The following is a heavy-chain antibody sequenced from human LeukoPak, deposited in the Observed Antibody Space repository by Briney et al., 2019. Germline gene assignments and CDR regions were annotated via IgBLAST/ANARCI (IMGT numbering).Heavy chain of an antibody. CDR2: FYSAGTT. V-gene: IGHV4-59*01. CDR3: AKEIVLMMSGHPSPYFMDV. D-gene: IGHD2-8*01. CDR1: GGSISEYY. Sequence: SETLSLTCNVSGGSISEYYWSWIRQSPGKGLEWIGHFYSAGTTKYNPSFKSRVTISGDMSKNQVSLSLTSATAADSAVYYCAKEIVLMMSGHPSPYFMDVWGRGTTVAVSS. J-gene: IGHJ6*03.